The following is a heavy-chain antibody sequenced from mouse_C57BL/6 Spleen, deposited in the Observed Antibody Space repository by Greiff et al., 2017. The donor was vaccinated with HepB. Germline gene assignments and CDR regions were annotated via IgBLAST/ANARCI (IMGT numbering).Heavy chain of an antibody. Sequence: EVKLMESGEGLVKPGGSLKLSCAASGFTFSSYAMSWVRQTPEKRLEWVAYISSGGDYIYYADTVKGRFTISRDNARNTLYLQMSSLKSEDTAMYYCTRYYYGSSRYFDVWGTGTTVTVSS. CDR2: ISSGGDYI. CDR1: GFTFSSYA. V-gene: IGHV5-9-1*02. J-gene: IGHJ1*03. D-gene: IGHD1-1*01. CDR3: TRYYYGSSRYFDV.